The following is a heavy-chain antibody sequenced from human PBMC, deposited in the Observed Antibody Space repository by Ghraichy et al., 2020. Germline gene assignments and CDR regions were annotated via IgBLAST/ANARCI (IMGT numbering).Heavy chain of an antibody. CDR2: IYYSGST. J-gene: IGHJ4*02. V-gene: IGHV4-39*01. D-gene: IGHD4-17*01. CDR1: GGSISSSSYY. CDR3: ARLGTLYGDYPEIGGY. Sequence: SETLSLTCTVSGGSISSSSYYWGWIRQPPGKGLEWIGSIYYSGSTYYNPSLKSRVTISVDTSKNQFSLKLSSVTAADTAVYYCARLGTLYGDYPEIGGYWGQGTLVTVSS.